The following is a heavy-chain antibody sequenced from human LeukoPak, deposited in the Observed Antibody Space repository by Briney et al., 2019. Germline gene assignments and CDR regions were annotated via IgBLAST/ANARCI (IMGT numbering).Heavy chain of an antibody. V-gene: IGHV1-46*01. CDR1: GYTFTSYY. D-gene: IGHD3-16*01. CDR2: INPSGGST. J-gene: IGHJ4*02. CDR3: ARAAVSGGYFDY. Sequence: ASVKVSCKASGYTFTSYYMHWVRQAPGQGLEWMGIINPSGGSTSYAQKFQGRVTMTRDMSTSTVYMELSSLRSEDTAVYYCARAAVSGGYFDYWGQGTLVTVSS.